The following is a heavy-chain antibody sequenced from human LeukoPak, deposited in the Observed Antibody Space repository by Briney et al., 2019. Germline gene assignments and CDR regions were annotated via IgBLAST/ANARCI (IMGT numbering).Heavy chain of an antibody. CDR2: ISGSGGTT. CDR3: ARDPQDGNGEYFQH. Sequence: GGSLRLSCAASGFTFSNYGMSWVRQAPGKGLEWVSGISGSGGTTYYPDSVKGRFSISRDNSKNTLYLQMNSLRAEDTAVYYCARDPQDGNGEYFQHWGQGTLVTVSS. V-gene: IGHV3-23*01. J-gene: IGHJ1*01. CDR1: GFTFSNYG. D-gene: IGHD1-1*01.